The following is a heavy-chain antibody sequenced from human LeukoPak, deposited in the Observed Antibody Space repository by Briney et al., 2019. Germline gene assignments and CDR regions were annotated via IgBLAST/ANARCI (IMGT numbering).Heavy chain of an antibody. D-gene: IGHD6-13*01. CDR1: GLTFSSYA. Sequence: PGRSLRLSCAASGLTFSSYAMHWVRRAPGKGLEWVAVISYDGSNKYYADSVKGRFTISRDNSKNTLYLQMNSLRAEDTAVYYCARDEAAGDYWGQGTLVTVSS. J-gene: IGHJ4*02. CDR2: ISYDGSNK. V-gene: IGHV3-30-3*01. CDR3: ARDEAAGDY.